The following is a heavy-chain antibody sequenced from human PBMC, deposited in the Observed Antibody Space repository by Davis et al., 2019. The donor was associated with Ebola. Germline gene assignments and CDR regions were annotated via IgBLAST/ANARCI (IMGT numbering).Heavy chain of an antibody. CDR3: ARVYDYVWGSYRNNFDY. V-gene: IGHV5-51*01. D-gene: IGHD3-16*02. CDR1: GYIFTSYW. CDR2: IYPGDSDT. J-gene: IGHJ4*02. Sequence: GESLKISCQGSGYIFTSYWIGWVRQMPGKGLEWMGIIYPGDSDTRYSPSFQGQVTISADKSISTAYLQWSSLKASDTAMYYCARVYDYVWGSYRNNFDYWGQGTLVTVSS.